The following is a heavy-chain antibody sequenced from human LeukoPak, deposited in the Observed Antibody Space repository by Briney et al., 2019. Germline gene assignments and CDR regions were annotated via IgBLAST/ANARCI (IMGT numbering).Heavy chain of an antibody. CDR2: IYYSGST. J-gene: IGHJ4*02. CDR3: ARIRSRKWGFDY. CDR1: AGSISSSSYS. V-gene: IGHV4-39*01. Sequence: SETLSLTCTVSAGSISSSSYSWGWIRQPPGKGLEWIGSIYYSGSTYFNPSLKSRVTISVDTSKNQFSLKLSSVTAADTAVYYCARIRSRKWGFDYWGQGTLVTVSS. D-gene: IGHD1-26*01.